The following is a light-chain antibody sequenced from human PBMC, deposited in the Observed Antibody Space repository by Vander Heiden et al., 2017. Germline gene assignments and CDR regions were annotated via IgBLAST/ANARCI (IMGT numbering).Light chain of an antibody. Sequence: IQLTQSPSSLSASVVDRVTITYRVSQGISNYLAWYQQKPGKAPNLLIYGASTLQTGVPSRFSGSGYGTDFTLTISSLQPEDFATYYCQQLDSYPRTFGGGTKVEIK. V-gene: IGKV1-9*01. J-gene: IGKJ4*01. CDR3: QQLDSYPRT. CDR2: GAS. CDR1: QGISNY.